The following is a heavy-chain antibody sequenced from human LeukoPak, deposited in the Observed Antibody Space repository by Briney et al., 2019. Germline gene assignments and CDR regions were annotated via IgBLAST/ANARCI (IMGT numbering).Heavy chain of an antibody. V-gene: IGHV4-4*02. CDR1: GGSISSNNW. J-gene: IGHJ6*03. CDR2: IFHSGST. CDR3: ARDRRLRDDFWSGSRDYYMDV. Sequence: PSGTLSLTCAVSGGSISSNNWWSWVRQPPGKGLEWIGEIFHSGSTNYNPSLKSRVTISVDKSKNQFSLKLNSVTAADTAVYYCARDRRLRDDFWSGSRDYYMDVWGKGTTVTVSS. D-gene: IGHD3-3*01.